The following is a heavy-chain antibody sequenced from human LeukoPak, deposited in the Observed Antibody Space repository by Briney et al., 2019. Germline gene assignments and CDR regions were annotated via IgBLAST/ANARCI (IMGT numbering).Heavy chain of an antibody. CDR3: ARDLYDSSAFDY. Sequence: PGGSLRLSCAASGFTFSSYAMHWVRQAPGKGLEWVAVISYDGSNKYYADSVKGRFTISRGNSKNTLYLQMNSLRAEDTAVYYCARDLYDSSAFDYWGQGTLVTVSS. V-gene: IGHV3-30*04. CDR2: ISYDGSNK. D-gene: IGHD3-22*01. J-gene: IGHJ4*02. CDR1: GFTFSSYA.